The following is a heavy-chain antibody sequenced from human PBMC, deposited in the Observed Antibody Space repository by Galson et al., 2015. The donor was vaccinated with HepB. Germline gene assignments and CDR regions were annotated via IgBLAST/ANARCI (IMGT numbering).Heavy chain of an antibody. Sequence: SLRLSCAASGFTFSTYGMHWVRQAPGKGLEWVAVISYDGSNQYYEDSVKGRFTISRDNSKNALYLQMNSLRGEDTAVYYCAKDRGLSHYYYYYMDVWGKGTTVTVSS. CDR2: ISYDGSNQ. J-gene: IGHJ6*03. D-gene: IGHD3-10*01. CDR3: AKDRGLSHYYYYYMDV. CDR1: GFTFSTYG. V-gene: IGHV3-30*18.